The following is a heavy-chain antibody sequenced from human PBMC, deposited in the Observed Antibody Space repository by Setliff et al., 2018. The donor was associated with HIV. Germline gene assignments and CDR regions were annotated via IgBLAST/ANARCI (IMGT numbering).Heavy chain of an antibody. Sequence: KASETLSLTCTVSGGSINSGGYYWTWVRQHPGKGLQWIGYIYYIGGAYYNPSLKSRVTISLDTSKNHFSLNLSSVTAADTAVYYCARESMLRGLRHAVDIWGQGTMVTVSS. D-gene: IGHD3-10*01. CDR1: GGSINSGGYY. CDR2: IYYIGGA. V-gene: IGHV4-31*03. CDR3: ARESMLRGLRHAVDI. J-gene: IGHJ3*02.